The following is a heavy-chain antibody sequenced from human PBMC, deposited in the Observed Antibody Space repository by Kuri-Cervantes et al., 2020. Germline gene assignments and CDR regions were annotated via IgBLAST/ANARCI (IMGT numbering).Heavy chain of an antibody. Sequence: SVKVSCKASGGTFSSYAISWVRQAPGQGLEWMGGIIPIFGTANYAQKFQGRVTITADKSTSTAYMELSSLRSEDTAVYYCARVTAVAGTLYYYYYGMDVWGQGTTVTVSS. D-gene: IGHD6-19*01. J-gene: IGHJ6*02. CDR1: GGTFSSYA. CDR3: ARVTAVAGTLYYYYYGMDV. V-gene: IGHV1-69*06. CDR2: IIPIFGTA.